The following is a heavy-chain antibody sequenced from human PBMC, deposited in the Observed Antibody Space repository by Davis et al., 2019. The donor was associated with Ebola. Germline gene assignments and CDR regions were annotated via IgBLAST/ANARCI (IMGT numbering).Heavy chain of an antibody. J-gene: IGHJ4*02. Sequence: GESLKISCAVSGFVFSNSSMSWVRQTPGKGLEWVSAISGSGGTTYYADSVKGRFTISRDNAKNTVNLQMSSLEADDTAIYYCATAALWFGNSPDHWGQGILVTVSS. CDR1: GFVFSNSS. CDR2: ISGSGGTT. D-gene: IGHD3-10*01. CDR3: ATAALWFGNSPDH. V-gene: IGHV3-23*01.